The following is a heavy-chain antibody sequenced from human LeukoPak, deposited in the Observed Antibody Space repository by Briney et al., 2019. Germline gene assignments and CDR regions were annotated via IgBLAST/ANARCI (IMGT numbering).Heavy chain of an antibody. D-gene: IGHD3-22*01. V-gene: IGHV3-21*01. Sequence: GGSLRLSCAASGFTFSNYSMNWVRQAPGKGLEWVSSISSSSSYIYYADSVKGRFTISRDNARNSLYLQMNSLRAEDTAVYYCARFHKYYYDSSGYSYYFDYWGQGTLVTVSS. J-gene: IGHJ4*02. CDR1: GFTFSNYS. CDR3: ARFHKYYYDSSGYSYYFDY. CDR2: ISSSSSYI.